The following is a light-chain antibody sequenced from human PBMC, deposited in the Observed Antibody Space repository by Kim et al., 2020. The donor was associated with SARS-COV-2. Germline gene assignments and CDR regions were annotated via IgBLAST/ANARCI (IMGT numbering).Light chain of an antibody. V-gene: IGLV3-19*01. Sequence: GRTVRITCQGDSHRSCFASWYQQKPGPAPVLVIYGKNNRPSGIPDRFSGSSSGNTASLTITGAQAEDEADYYCNSRDSSGNHQVVFGGGTQLTVL. CDR2: GKN. CDR1: SHRSCF. CDR3: NSRDSSGNHQVV. J-gene: IGLJ2*01.